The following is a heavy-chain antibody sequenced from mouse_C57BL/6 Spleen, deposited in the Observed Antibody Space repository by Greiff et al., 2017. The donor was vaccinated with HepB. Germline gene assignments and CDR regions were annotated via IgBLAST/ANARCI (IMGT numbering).Heavy chain of an antibody. CDR2: IDPSDSYT. CDR3: ARLWLRRDPYLGY. D-gene: IGHD2-2*01. V-gene: IGHV1-50*01. Sequence: QVQLQQPGAELVKPGASVKLSCKASGYTFTSYWMQWVKQRPGQGLEWIGEIDPSDSYTNYNQKFKGKATLTVDTSSSTAYMQLSSLTSEDSAVYYGARLWLRRDPYLGYWGQGTTLTVSS. CDR1: GYTFTSYW. J-gene: IGHJ2*01.